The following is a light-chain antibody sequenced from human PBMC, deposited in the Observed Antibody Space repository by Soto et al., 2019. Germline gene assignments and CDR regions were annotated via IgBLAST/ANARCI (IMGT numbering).Light chain of an antibody. CDR2: AAT. Sequence: DIQMTQSPSYVSASVGDRVSITCRASQDIRSWLAWYQQRPGKAPKLLIYAATILQSGVPSRFSSSGSGTTFTLTINNLQPEDFASYFCQQANSFPLTFGGGTKV. J-gene: IGKJ4*01. V-gene: IGKV1-12*01. CDR1: QDIRSW. CDR3: QQANSFPLT.